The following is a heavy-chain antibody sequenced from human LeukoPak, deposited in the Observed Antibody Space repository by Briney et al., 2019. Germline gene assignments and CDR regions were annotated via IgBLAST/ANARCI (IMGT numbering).Heavy chain of an antibody. CDR1: GFTFSSYA. D-gene: IGHD5-24*01. V-gene: IGHV3-33*08. Sequence: PGGSLRLSCAASGFTFSSYAMSWVRQAPGKGLEWVAFIYNDGSRIYIADSVKGRFTISRDNSRNTLYVHMSSLRVEDTAVYYCARDNDYNWAGYDYWGQGTLVTVSS. CDR3: ARDNDYNWAGYDY. J-gene: IGHJ4*02. CDR2: IYNDGSRI.